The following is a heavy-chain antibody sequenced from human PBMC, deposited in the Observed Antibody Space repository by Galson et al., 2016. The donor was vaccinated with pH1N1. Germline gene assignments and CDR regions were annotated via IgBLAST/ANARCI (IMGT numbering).Heavy chain of an antibody. D-gene: IGHD2-21*01. CDR2: IYPGDSDT. J-gene: IGHJ6*03. CDR1: GYSLTSYW. CDR3: ARIGSDDPIYYYYMDV. V-gene: IGHV5-51*01. Sequence: QSGAEVKKPGESLKISCKGSGYSLTSYWIAWVRQMPGKGLEWMGIIYPGDSDTRYSPSFQGQVTISADKSINTAYLQWSSLKASDTAKYYCARIGSDDPIYYYYMDVWGKGTTVTVSS.